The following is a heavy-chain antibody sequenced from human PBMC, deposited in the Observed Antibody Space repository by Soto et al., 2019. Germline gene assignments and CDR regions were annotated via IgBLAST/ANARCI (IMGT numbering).Heavy chain of an antibody. D-gene: IGHD2-21*02. CDR3: ARVDLGDAFDY. V-gene: IGHV3-48*03. J-gene: IGHJ4*02. CDR1: GITLSSHE. CDR2: ISNSGSTK. Sequence: EVQLVESGGDMVQPGGSLRLSCVASGITLSSHEVTWVRQAPGKGLEWLTYISNSGSTKHYEDSVKGRFTVYRDSAKNSVFLQMNGLRAEDTAIYLCARVDLGDAFDYWGQGTLVAVSS.